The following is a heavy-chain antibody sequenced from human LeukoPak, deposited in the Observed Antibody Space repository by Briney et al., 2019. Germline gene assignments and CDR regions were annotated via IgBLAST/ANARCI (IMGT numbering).Heavy chain of an antibody. Sequence: ASVKVSCKASGYTFTGYYMHWVRQAPGQGLEWMGWISAYNGNTNYAQKLQGRVTMTTDTSTSTAYMELRSLRSDDTAVYYCARVCCSGGSCYWDEDYWGQGTLVTVSS. D-gene: IGHD2-15*01. CDR3: ARVCCSGGSCYWDEDY. CDR1: GYTFTGYY. CDR2: ISAYNGNT. J-gene: IGHJ4*02. V-gene: IGHV1-18*04.